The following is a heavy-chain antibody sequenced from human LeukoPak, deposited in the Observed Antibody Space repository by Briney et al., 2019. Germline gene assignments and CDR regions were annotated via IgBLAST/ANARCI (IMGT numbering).Heavy chain of an antibody. V-gene: IGHV3-23*01. CDR1: GFTFSSYA. D-gene: IGHD2-2*01. CDR2: ISGSGGST. J-gene: IGHJ4*02. CDR3: AKMTRVVPAASRFDY. Sequence: PGGSLRLSCAASGFTFSSYAMSWVRQAPGKGLEWVSAISGSGGSTYYADSVRGRFTISRDNSKNTLYLQMNSLRAEDTAVYYCAKMTRVVPAASRFDYWGQGTLVTVSS.